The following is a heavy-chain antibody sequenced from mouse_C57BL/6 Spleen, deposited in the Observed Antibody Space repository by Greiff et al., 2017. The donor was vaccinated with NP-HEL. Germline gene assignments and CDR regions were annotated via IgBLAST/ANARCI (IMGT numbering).Heavy chain of an antibody. Sequence: EVKLMESGGGLVKPGGSLKLSCAASGFTFSSYAMSWVRQTPEKRLEWVATISDGGSYTYYPDNVKGRFTISRDNAKNNLYLQMSHLKSEDTAMYYCARDAYDYDGAYAMDYWGQGTSVTVSS. D-gene: IGHD2-4*01. CDR1: GFTFSSYA. CDR3: ARDAYDYDGAYAMDY. CDR2: ISDGGSYT. J-gene: IGHJ4*01. V-gene: IGHV5-4*01.